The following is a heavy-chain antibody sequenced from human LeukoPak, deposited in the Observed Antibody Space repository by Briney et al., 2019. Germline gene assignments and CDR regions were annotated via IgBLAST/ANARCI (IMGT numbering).Heavy chain of an antibody. CDR2: IKQDGSEK. D-gene: IGHD1-26*01. CDR3: ARDREGAWDY. V-gene: IGHV3-7*01. CDR1: GFTFSIYW. J-gene: IGHJ4*02. Sequence: PGGSLRLSCAASGFTFSIYWMSWVRQAPGKGLEWVANIKQDGSEKYYVDSVKGRFSISRDNAKNSLYLQMNSLRAEDTAVYYCARDREGAWDYWGQGTLVTVSS.